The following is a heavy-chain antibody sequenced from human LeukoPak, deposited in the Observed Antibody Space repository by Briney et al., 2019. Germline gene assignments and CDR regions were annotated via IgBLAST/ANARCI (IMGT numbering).Heavy chain of an antibody. CDR1: GYTLTELS. V-gene: IGHV1-24*01. CDR2: FDPEDGEP. CDR3: ARTHAYSFDWSWAYYFDY. Sequence: ASVKVSCKVSGYTLTELSMHWVRQAPGKGLEWIGGFDPEDGEPIYAQKFQGRVTITADESTSTAYMELSSLRSEDTAVYYCARTHAYSFDWSWAYYFDYWGQGTLVTVSS. D-gene: IGHD3-9*01. J-gene: IGHJ4*02.